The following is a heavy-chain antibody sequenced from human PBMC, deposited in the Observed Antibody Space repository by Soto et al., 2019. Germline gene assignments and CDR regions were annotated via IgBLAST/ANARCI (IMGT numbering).Heavy chain of an antibody. CDR3: ARDHIAAAHTYALDI. CDR2: INPGTGAT. Sequence: ASVKVSCKASGYTFSSYYMHWVRQAPGQGLEWVGLINPGTGATTYAQKFQGRATMTSDTSTSTVYMELRSLTSEDTAVYYCARDHIAAAHTYALDIWGQGTMVTVSS. CDR1: GYTFSSYY. D-gene: IGHD6-25*01. J-gene: IGHJ3*02. V-gene: IGHV1-46*01.